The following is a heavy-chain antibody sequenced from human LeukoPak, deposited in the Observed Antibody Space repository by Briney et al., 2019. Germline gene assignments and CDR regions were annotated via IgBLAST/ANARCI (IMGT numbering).Heavy chain of an antibody. CDR3: ARGITMVRGARLNYYYGMDV. CDR2: IIPIFGTA. Sequence: ASVKVSCKASGGTFSSYAISWVRQAPGQGLEWMGGIIPIFGTANYAQKFQGRVTITADESTSTAYMELSSLRSEDTAVYYCARGITMVRGARLNYYYGMDVWGQGTTVTVSS. J-gene: IGHJ6*02. D-gene: IGHD3-10*01. CDR1: GGTFSSYA. V-gene: IGHV1-69*13.